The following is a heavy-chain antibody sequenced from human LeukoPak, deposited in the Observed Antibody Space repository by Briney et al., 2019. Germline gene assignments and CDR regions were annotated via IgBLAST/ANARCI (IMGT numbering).Heavy chain of an antibody. V-gene: IGHV4-59*01. Sequence: SETLSHTCTVSGASISTYYWSWIRQPPGKGLEWIGYIYYSGSTNYNPSLKSRLTISVDTSKNQFSLKLNSVTATDTAVYYCARGANWFDPWGQGTLVTVSS. CDR3: ARGANWFDP. CDR2: IYYSGST. J-gene: IGHJ5*02. CDR1: GASISTYY.